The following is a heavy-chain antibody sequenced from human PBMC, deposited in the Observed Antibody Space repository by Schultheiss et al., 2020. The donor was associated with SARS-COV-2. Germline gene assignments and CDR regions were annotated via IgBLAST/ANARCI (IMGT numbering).Heavy chain of an antibody. CDR3: AALRNRGGIIRLYFDY. J-gene: IGHJ4*02. CDR1: GYSISSGYY. Sequence: SETLSLTCAVSGYSISSGYYWGWIRQPPGKGLEWIGSIYHSGSTYYNPSLKSRVTISVDTSKNQFSLKLSSVTAADTAVYYCAALRNRGGIIRLYFDYWGQGTLVTVSS. CDR2: IYHSGST. D-gene: IGHD2-15*01. V-gene: IGHV4-38-2*01.